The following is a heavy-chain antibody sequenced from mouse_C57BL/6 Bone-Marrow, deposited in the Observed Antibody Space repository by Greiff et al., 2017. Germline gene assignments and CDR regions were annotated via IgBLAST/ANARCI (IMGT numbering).Heavy chain of an antibody. D-gene: IGHD1-1*01. CDR1: GYAFSSYW. Sequence: QVQLKESGAELVKPGASVKISCKASGYAFSSYWMNWVKQRPGKGLEWIGQIYPGDGDTNYNGKFKGKATLTADKSSSTAYMQLSSLTSEDSAVYFCGKFITRYYFDSWGQGTTLTVSS. J-gene: IGHJ2*01. CDR3: GKFITRYYFDS. CDR2: IYPGDGDT. V-gene: IGHV1-80*01.